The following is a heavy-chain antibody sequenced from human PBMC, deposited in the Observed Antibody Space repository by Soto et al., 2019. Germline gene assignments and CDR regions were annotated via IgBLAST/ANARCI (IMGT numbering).Heavy chain of an antibody. CDR3: ARGGRGLRGAFDV. CDR1: GFTFSIFA. V-gene: IGHV3-30*04. CDR2: ISFNGLSQ. D-gene: IGHD3-16*01. Sequence: ESGGGVVQSGTSLRLSCAASGFTFSIFAMHWVRQAPGKGLEWVSVISFNGLSQFYADSVRGRVTVSRDNSKNTLYLQLDSLRPDDTAVYSCARGGRGLRGAFDVWGQGTEVSVS. J-gene: IGHJ3*01.